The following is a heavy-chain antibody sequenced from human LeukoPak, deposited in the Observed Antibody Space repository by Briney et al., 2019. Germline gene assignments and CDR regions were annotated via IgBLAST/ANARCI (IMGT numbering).Heavy chain of an antibody. CDR1: GGTFSSYA. CDR2: INPSGGST. V-gene: IGHV1-46*01. CDR3: ARDLVGATRCPAY. Sequence: GASVKVPCKASGGTFSSYAISWVRQAPGQGLEWMGIINPSGGSTSYAQKFQGRVTMTRDTSTSTVYMELSSLRSEDTAVYYCARDLVGATRCPAYWGQGTLVTVSS. D-gene: IGHD1-26*01. J-gene: IGHJ4*02.